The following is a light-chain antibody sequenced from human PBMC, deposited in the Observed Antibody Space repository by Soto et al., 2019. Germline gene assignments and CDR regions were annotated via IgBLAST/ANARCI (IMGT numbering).Light chain of an antibody. V-gene: IGKV1-39*01. CDR2: AAF. CDR3: QQSNCTPHT. CDR1: QSISQY. Sequence: IQTTHSPSTLSASIVTITTRASQSISQYFNWYQQKPGKAPKLLVYAAFILQGGVPSRFSGSGSATEFILIISGLQPEDFATYYCQQSNCTPHTFGGGTKVDI. J-gene: IGKJ4*01.